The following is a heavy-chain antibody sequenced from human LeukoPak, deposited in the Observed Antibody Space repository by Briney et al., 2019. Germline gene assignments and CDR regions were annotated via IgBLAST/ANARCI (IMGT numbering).Heavy chain of an antibody. Sequence: GGSLRLSCAASGFTFSGFSMSWVHQSPTKGLEWVANIKQDGSERYYVDSVKGRFTISRDNAKNSLSLQMNNLRVEDTAVYYCARAGSHWHYVYWGQGTVVTVSS. J-gene: IGHJ4*02. CDR3: ARAGSHWHYVY. CDR2: IKQDGSER. V-gene: IGHV3-7*01. CDR1: GFTFSGFS. D-gene: IGHD3-10*01.